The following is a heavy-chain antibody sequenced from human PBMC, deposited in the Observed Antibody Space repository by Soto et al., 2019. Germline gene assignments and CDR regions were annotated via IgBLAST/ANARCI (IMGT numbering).Heavy chain of an antibody. J-gene: IGHJ5*02. CDR2: IIPIFGTA. D-gene: IGHD2-15*01. V-gene: IGHV1-69*13. CDR1: GGTFSSYD. CDR3: ASGGPLNWFDP. Sequence: ASVKVSCKASGGTFSSYDISWVRQAPGQGLEWMGGIIPIFGTANYAQKFQGRVTITADESTSTAYMELSSLRSEDTAVYYCASGGPLNWFDPWGQGTLVTVSS.